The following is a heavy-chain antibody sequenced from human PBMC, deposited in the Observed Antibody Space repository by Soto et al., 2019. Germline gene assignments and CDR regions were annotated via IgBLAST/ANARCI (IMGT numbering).Heavy chain of an antibody. CDR2: INPNGGTT. V-gene: IGHV1-46*01. D-gene: IGHD1-7*01. CDR1: GYTFSSYY. CDR3: ARDLASETGSTY. J-gene: IGHJ4*02. Sequence: ASVKVSCKASGYTFSSYYIHWVRQAPGQGLEWMGVINPNGGTTGYAQKFQGRVTMTRDTSTSTVYMELSSLTSEDTAAYYCARDLASETGSTYWGQGTLVTVSS.